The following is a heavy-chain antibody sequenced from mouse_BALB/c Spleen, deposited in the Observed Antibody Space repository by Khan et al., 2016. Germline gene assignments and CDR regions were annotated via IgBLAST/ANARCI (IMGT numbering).Heavy chain of an antibody. J-gene: IGHJ3*01. CDR3: ASYYDYDGGFAY. V-gene: IGHV2-6-7*01. CDR1: GFSLTGYG. CDR2: IWGDGST. D-gene: IGHD2-4*01. Sequence: QVQLKQSGPGLVAPSQSLSITCTVSGFSLTGYGVNWVRQPPGKGLEWLGMIWGDGSTDYDSALKSRLSISKDDSKSQVFLKMNSLQTDDTAIYYCASYYDYDGGFAYWGQWTLVTVSA.